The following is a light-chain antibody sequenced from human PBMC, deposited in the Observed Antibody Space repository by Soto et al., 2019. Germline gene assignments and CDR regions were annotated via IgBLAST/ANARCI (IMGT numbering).Light chain of an antibody. Sequence: EIVLTQSPGTLSLSPGERATLSCRASQSGSRYLAWYQQKPGQALRLLIYGASSRATGIPVRFSGSGSGTDFTLTISRLEPEDFAVYYCQRYGTSTTFGQGTKVDI. CDR2: GAS. CDR3: QRYGTSTT. CDR1: QSGSRY. V-gene: IGKV3-20*01. J-gene: IGKJ1*01.